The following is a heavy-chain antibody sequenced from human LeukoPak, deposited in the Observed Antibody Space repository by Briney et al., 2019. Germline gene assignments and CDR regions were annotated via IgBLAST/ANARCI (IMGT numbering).Heavy chain of an antibody. Sequence: AGGSLRLSCAASGFTFSSNGMHWVRQAPGKGLEWVAIISHGGSNKYYADSVKGRFTISRDNSKNTLYLQVNSLRPEDTAIYYCAKGPYCSTTHCDDHDAFDIWGQGTMVTVSS. V-gene: IGHV3-30*18. D-gene: IGHD2-2*01. J-gene: IGHJ3*02. CDR3: AKGPYCSTTHCDDHDAFDI. CDR1: GFTFSSNG. CDR2: ISHGGSNK.